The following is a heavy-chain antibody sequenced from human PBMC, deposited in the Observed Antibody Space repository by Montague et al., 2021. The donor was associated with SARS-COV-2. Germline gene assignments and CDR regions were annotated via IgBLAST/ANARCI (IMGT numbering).Heavy chain of an antibody. J-gene: IGHJ4*02. CDR2: INHRGTS. V-gene: IGHV4-34*01. D-gene: IGHD3-22*01. Sequence: SETLYLTCAVYGGSFSDYYWSWIRQPPGKGLEWIGEINHRGTSKYNTSLKSRVSISLDTSKNQFSLYLSSVTAADTAVYYCARGRQHFNMIVVVMTGGEYYFDYWGQGTLVTVSS. CDR3: ARGRQHFNMIVVVMTGGEYYFDY. CDR1: GGSFSDYY.